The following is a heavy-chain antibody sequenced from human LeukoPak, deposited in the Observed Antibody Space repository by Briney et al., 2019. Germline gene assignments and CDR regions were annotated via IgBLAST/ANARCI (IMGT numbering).Heavy chain of an antibody. CDR2: MNPNSGNT. J-gene: IGHJ4*02. CDR3: ARAHSWSSGYYCDY. D-gene: IGHD3-22*01. V-gene: IGHV1-8*01. CDR1: GFTFTSYD. Sequence: ASVKVSCKASGFTFTSYDINWVRQAPGQGLEWMGWMNPNSGNTRYAQKVQGRITMTRDTSISTAYMELSSLRSDDTAVYYCARAHSWSSGYYCDYWGQGTLVTVSS.